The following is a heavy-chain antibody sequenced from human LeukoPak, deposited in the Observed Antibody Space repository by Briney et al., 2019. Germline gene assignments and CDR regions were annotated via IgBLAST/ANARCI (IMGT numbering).Heavy chain of an antibody. J-gene: IGHJ4*02. CDR1: GFTFSGYA. Sequence: GGSLRLSCAASGFTFSGYAMTWVRQAPGKGLEWVSTLSSSGGSTYYADSVRGRFTISRDNSKNTLYLQMNSLRAEDTAVYHCATDPRCEYSYGYVTYFDYWGQGTLVTVSS. D-gene: IGHD5-18*01. V-gene: IGHV3-23*01. CDR3: ATDPRCEYSYGYVTYFDY. CDR2: LSSSGGST.